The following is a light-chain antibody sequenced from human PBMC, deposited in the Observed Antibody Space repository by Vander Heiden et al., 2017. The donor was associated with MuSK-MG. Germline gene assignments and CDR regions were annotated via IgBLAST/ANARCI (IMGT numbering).Light chain of an antibody. CDR2: GKN. V-gene: IGLV3-19*01. Sequence: SSELTQDPAVSVALGQTVRITCLGDSLRSYYASWYQQKPGQAPVLVMYGKNNRPSGIPDRFSGSSSGNTASLTITGAQAEDEADYDCNSRDRSGDQRVCGGGTQLTV. CDR1: SLRSYY. CDR3: NSRDRSGDQRV. J-gene: IGLJ2*01.